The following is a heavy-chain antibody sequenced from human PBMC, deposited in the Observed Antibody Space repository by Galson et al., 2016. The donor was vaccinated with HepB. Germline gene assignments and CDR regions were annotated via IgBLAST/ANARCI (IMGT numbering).Heavy chain of an antibody. CDR2: IYPGDSDT. CDR1: GYSFTSYW. V-gene: IGHV5-51*03. Sequence: QSGADVKKPGESLTISCKGSGYSFTSYWIGWVRQMPGKGLEWMGIIYPGDSDTRYSPSFQGPVTISADKSISTAYLQWSSLKASDTAMYYCAIPSEPYYYGMDVWGQGTTVTVSS. J-gene: IGHJ6*02. CDR3: AIPSEPYYYGMDV.